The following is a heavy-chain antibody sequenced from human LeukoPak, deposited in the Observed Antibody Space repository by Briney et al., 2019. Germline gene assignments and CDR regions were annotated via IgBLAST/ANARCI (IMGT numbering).Heavy chain of an antibody. CDR3: ARIRCGHSASLCYNH. Sequence: SETLSLTCGVSGVSINDYYWSWTRQSPGKGLEWIGEISHSEGTRYNPSLESRVTMSVGTSENQLSLKLIFVTAADTAVYYCARIRCGHSASLCYNHWGLGTLVTVSS. CDR2: ISHSEGT. V-gene: IGHV4-34*01. D-gene: IGHD2-21*01. J-gene: IGHJ4*02. CDR1: GVSINDYY.